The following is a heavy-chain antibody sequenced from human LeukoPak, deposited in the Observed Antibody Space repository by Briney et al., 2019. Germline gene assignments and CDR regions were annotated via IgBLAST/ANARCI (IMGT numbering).Heavy chain of an antibody. D-gene: IGHD3-10*01. CDR3: ARVVYYYGSGSFYYMDV. CDR2: ISAHNGNT. CDR1: GYPFIGYY. J-gene: IGHJ6*03. V-gene: IGHV1-18*01. Sequence: ASVKVSCKTSGYPFIGYYVHWVRQAPGQGLEWMGWISAHNGNTNYAQKLQGRATMTTDTSTSTAYMELRSLRSDDTAVYYCARVVYYYGSGSFYYMDVWGKGTTVTVSS.